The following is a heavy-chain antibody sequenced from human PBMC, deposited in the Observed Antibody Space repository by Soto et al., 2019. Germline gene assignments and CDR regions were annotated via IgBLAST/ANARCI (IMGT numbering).Heavy chain of an antibody. CDR3: ARDWQYDFWSGSLWFDP. CDR2: INAGNGNT. J-gene: IGHJ5*02. V-gene: IGHV1-3*01. D-gene: IGHD3-3*01. Sequence: ASVKVSCKAAGYTNTRYAMHWVRQAPGQRLEWMGWINAGNGNTKYSQKFQGRVTITRDTSASTAYMELSSLRFEDTAVYYCARDWQYDFWSGSLWFDPWGQGTLVTVSS. CDR1: GYTNTRYA.